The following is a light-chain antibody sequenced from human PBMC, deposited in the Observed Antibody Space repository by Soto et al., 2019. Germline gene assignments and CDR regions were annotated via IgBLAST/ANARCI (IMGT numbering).Light chain of an antibody. Sequence: DIQMTQSPSTLSASVGDRVTITCRASQTIGTWLAWYQQKPGKAPNLLIYKASSLQRGVPSRFSGSGSGTEFTLTISSLQPDDFATYYCHQYSAYWTFGQGTKVEIK. V-gene: IGKV1-5*03. CDR2: KAS. J-gene: IGKJ1*01. CDR3: HQYSAYWT. CDR1: QTIGTW.